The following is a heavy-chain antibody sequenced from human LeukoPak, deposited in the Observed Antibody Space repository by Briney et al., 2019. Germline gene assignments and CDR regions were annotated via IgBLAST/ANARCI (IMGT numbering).Heavy chain of an antibody. CDR1: GGSFSGYY. J-gene: IGHJ5*02. V-gene: IGHV4-34*01. Sequence: NASETLSLTCAVYGGSFSGYYWSWIRQPPGKGLEWIGEINHSGSTNYNPSLKSRVTISVDTSKNQFSLKLSSVAAADTAVYYCARAPPGDYYDSSGYHTWGRGTLVTVSS. CDR2: INHSGST. D-gene: IGHD3-22*01. CDR3: ARAPPGDYYDSSGYHT.